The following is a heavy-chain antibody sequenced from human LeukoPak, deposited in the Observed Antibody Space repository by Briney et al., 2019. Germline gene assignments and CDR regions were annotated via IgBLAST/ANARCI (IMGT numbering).Heavy chain of an antibody. CDR3: AKAAGKYYTSGSYSFDY. CDR1: GGTFSSYA. D-gene: IGHD3-10*01. J-gene: IGHJ4*02. Sequence: SVKVSCKASGGTFSSYAISWVRQAPGQGPEWMGGIIPIFGTANYAQKFQGRVTITADESTSTAYMELSSLRSEDTAVYHCAKAAGKYYTSGSYSFDYWGQGTLVTVSS. CDR2: IIPIFGTA. V-gene: IGHV1-69*13.